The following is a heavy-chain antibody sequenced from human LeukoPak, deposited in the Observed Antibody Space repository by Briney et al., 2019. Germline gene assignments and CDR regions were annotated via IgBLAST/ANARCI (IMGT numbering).Heavy chain of an antibody. V-gene: IGHV4-39*01. CDR3: RRAADH. CDR2: LYSNGNT. J-gene: IGHJ4*02. Sequence: SETMSLTSSFYGGSLRGGGYYWGWVRQPPGNGLEWIASLYSNGNTFYNPSLKSRVTISEESSKSQFSLKLRTVTAADTAVYFCRRAADHWGQGILVTVSS. CDR1: GGSLRGGGYY.